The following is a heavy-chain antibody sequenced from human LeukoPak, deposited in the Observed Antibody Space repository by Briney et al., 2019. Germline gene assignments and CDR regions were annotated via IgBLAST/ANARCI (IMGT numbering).Heavy chain of an antibody. CDR3: ARGLRNYGDYSFDP. CDR2: INHSGGT. D-gene: IGHD4-17*01. CDR1: GGSFSGYY. J-gene: IGHJ5*02. V-gene: IGHV4-34*01. Sequence: PSETLSLTCAVYGGSFSGYYWSWIRQPPGKGLEWIGEINHSGGTNYNPSLKSRVTISVDTSKNQFSLKLSSVTAADTAVYYCARGLRNYGDYSFDPWGQGTLVTVSS.